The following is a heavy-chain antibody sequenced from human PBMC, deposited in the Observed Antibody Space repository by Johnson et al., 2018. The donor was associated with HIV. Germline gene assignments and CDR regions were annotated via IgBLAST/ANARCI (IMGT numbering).Heavy chain of an antibody. Sequence: VQLVESGGGLVQPGGSLRLSCAASGFTFSSYAMSWVRQAPGKGLEWVSGFYRNGGSAGYAASVKGRFTISRDNAENSLYLQMNSLRAEETAVYYCASSWFGELSYAFDIWGQGTMVTVSS. J-gene: IGHJ3*02. CDR1: GFTFSSYA. CDR3: ASSWFGELSYAFDI. CDR2: FYRNGGSA. D-gene: IGHD3-10*01. V-gene: IGHV3-20*04.